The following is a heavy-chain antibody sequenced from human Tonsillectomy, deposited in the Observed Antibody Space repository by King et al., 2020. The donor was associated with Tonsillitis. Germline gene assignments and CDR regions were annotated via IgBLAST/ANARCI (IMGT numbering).Heavy chain of an antibody. CDR3: ARDYCSSTSCYYYYMDV. Sequence: VQLVQSGAEVKKPGASVKISCKASGYTFTSYGISWVRQAPGQGLEWMGWISAYTGNTNYAQKIQGRVTMTTDTSTNTAYMELRSLRSDDTAVYYCARDYCSSTSCYYYYMDVWGKGTTVTVSS. V-gene: IGHV1-18*01. CDR2: ISAYTGNT. D-gene: IGHD2-2*01. CDR1: GYTFTSYG. J-gene: IGHJ6*03.